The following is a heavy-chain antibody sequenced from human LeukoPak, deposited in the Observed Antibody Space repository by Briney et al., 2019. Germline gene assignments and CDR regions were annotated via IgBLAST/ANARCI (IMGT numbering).Heavy chain of an antibody. J-gene: IGHJ3*02. CDR1: GYTFTSYD. V-gene: IGHV1-8*03. CDR2: MNPNSGNT. D-gene: IGHD2-2*01. CDR3: ARGVLPAAMRGVGDAFDI. Sequence: ASVKVSCKASGYTFTSYDINWVRQATGQGLEGMGWMNPNSGNTGYAQKFQGRVTITRNTSISTAYMELSSLRSEDTAVYYCARGVLPAAMRGVGDAFDIWGQGTMVTVSS.